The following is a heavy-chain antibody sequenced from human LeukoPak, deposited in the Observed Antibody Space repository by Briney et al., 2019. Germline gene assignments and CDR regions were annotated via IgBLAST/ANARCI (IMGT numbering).Heavy chain of an antibody. CDR1: GGTVSSYT. CDR3: ARAGRVVEMATGEYFQH. J-gene: IGHJ1*01. V-gene: IGHV1-69*02. CDR2: IIPILGIA. D-gene: IGHD5-24*01. Sequence: SVKVSCKASGGTVSSYTISWVRQAPGQGLEWMGRIIPILGIANYAQKFQGRVTITADEATSTAYMALSSLRSADTAVYYCARAGRVVEMATGEYFQHWGQGTLVTVSS.